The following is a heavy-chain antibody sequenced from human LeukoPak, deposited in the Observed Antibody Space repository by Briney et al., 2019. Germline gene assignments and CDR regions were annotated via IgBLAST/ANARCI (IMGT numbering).Heavy chain of an antibody. CDR3: AKDPYSGSPRGFDC. D-gene: IGHD1-26*01. CDR1: GFTFSSYA. CDR2: ISPSGGST. J-gene: IGHJ4*02. Sequence: GGSLRLSCAASGFTFSSYAMSWVRQAPGEGLEWVSTISPSGGSTFYADSVKGRFTIFRDNSKNTLYLQMNNLRVDATSVYYCAKDPYSGSPRGFDCWGQGTLVAASS. V-gene: IGHV3-23*01.